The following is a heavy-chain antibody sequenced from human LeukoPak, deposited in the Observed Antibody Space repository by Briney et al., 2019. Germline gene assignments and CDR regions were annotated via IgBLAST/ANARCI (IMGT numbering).Heavy chain of an antibody. Sequence: PGGSLRLSCAASGFTFSSYAMSWVRQAPGKGLEWVSAISGSGGSTYYADSVKGRFTISRDNSKNTLYLQMNSLRAEDTAVYYCAKTTDRDLTYYDILTGYRIALYFDYWGQGTLVTVSS. J-gene: IGHJ4*02. D-gene: IGHD3-9*01. V-gene: IGHV3-23*01. CDR3: AKTTDRDLTYYDILTGYRIALYFDY. CDR2: ISGSGGST. CDR1: GFTFSSYA.